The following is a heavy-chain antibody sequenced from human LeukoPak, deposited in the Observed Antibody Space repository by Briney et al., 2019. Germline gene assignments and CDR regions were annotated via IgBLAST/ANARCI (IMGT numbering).Heavy chain of an antibody. V-gene: IGHV3-23*01. CDR2: ISGSGGST. D-gene: IGHD5-24*01. CDR3: AKGRGWLQFFDY. J-gene: IGHJ4*02. CDR1: GFTFSSYG. Sequence: GGSLRLSCAASGFTFSSYGMSWVRQAPGKGLEWVSAISGSGGSTFYADSVKGRFTISRDNSKNTLYLQMNSLRAEDTAVYYCAKGRGWLQFFDYWGQGTLVTVSS.